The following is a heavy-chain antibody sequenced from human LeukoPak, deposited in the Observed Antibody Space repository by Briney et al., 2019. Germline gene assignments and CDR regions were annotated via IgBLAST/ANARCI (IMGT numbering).Heavy chain of an antibody. Sequence: ASVKVSCKASGYTSTGYYMHWVRQAPGQGLEWMGWINPNSGGTNYAQKFQGWVTMTRDTSISTAYMELSRLRSDDTAVYYCARGRYSSSHPKNWFDPWGQGTLVTVSS. CDR3: ARGRYSSSHPKNWFDP. CDR1: GYTSTGYY. J-gene: IGHJ5*02. D-gene: IGHD6-13*01. V-gene: IGHV1-2*04. CDR2: INPNSGGT.